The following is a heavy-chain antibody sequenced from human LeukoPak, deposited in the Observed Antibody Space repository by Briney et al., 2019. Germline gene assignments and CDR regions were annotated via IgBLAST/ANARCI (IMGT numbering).Heavy chain of an antibody. Sequence: ASVKVSCKASGGTFSSYVISWVRQAPGQGLEWTGGIIPIFGTANYAQKFQGRVTITADESTSTAYMELNSLRAEDTAVYYCAKAGGWFGELLQTSADNWFDPWGQGTLVTVSS. J-gene: IGHJ5*02. D-gene: IGHD3-10*01. CDR3: AKAGGWFGELLQTSADNWFDP. CDR2: IIPIFGTA. CDR1: GGTFSSYV. V-gene: IGHV1-69*13.